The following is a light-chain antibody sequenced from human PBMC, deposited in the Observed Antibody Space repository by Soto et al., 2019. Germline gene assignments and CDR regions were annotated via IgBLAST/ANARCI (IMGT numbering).Light chain of an antibody. J-gene: IGKJ4*01. CDR1: RSIGGQ. Sequence: GDRVTVTCRASRSIGGQLDWYQQRPGKAPNLLITDASNLNVGVPSRFTGSGSGTEFTLTISSLQPDDFETYYCQQYSAYPVTFGGGTKV. V-gene: IGKV1-5*01. CDR3: QQYSAYPVT. CDR2: DAS.